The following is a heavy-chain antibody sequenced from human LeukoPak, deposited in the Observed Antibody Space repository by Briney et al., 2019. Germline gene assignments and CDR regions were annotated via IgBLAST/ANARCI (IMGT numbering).Heavy chain of an antibody. CDR1: GGTFSSYA. CDR2: IIPIFGTA. J-gene: IGHJ5*02. D-gene: IGHD3-22*01. V-gene: IGHV1-69*05. CDR3: ARAKYDSSGYYWFDP. Sequence: SVKVSCKASGGTFSSYAISWVRQAPGQGLEWMGRIIPIFGTANYAQKFQGRVTMTTDTSTSTAYMELRSLRSDDTAVYYCARAKYDSSGYYWFDPWGQGTLVTVSS.